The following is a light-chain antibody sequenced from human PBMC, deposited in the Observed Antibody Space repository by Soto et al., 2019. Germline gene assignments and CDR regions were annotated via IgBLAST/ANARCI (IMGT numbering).Light chain of an antibody. Sequence: QSALTQPPSASGSPGQSLTISCKGSNRDVGAYKYVSWYQQRPGTAPKMIIFEVDKRPSGVPNRFSGSRSGDKASLTVSGLQTEDEGLYYCAAQAGGNTWLFGGGTQLTVL. CDR1: NRDVGAYKY. J-gene: IGLJ3*02. CDR3: AAQAGGNTWL. V-gene: IGLV2-8*01. CDR2: EVD.